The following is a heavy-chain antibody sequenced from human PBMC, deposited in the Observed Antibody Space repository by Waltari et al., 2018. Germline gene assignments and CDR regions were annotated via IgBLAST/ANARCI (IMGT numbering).Heavy chain of an antibody. CDR1: GGTFSGYA. Sequence: QVQLVQSGAEVKKPGSSVKVSCKASGGTFSGYALSWVRQAPGQGLEWMGGIIPIFGTANYAQKFQGRVTITADESTSTAYMELSSLRSEDTAVYYCAREVEVTMIVVVDNWFDPWGQGTLVTVSS. CDR2: IIPIFGTA. D-gene: IGHD3-22*01. V-gene: IGHV1-69*01. J-gene: IGHJ5*02. CDR3: AREVEVTMIVVVDNWFDP.